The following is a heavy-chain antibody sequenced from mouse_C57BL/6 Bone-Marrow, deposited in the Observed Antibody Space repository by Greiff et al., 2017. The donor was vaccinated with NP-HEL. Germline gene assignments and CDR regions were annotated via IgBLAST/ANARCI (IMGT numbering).Heavy chain of an antibody. CDR1: GYTFTSYW. V-gene: IGHV1-5*01. D-gene: IGHD1-1*01. CDR2: IYPGNSAT. Sequence: EVQLQQSGTVLARPGASVKMSCKTSGYTFTSYWMHWVKQRPGQGLEWIGAIYPGNSATSYNQKFKGKAKLTAVPSASTAYMELSSLTDEDSAVYYCTRTTVVATGYFDVWGTGTTVTVSS. CDR3: TRTTVVATGYFDV. J-gene: IGHJ1*03.